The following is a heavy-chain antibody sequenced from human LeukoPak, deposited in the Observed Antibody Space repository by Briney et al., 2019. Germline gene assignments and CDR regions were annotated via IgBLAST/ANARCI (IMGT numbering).Heavy chain of an antibody. CDR3: ARGYCSSTSCYWGIYCCYYYYGMDV. V-gene: IGHV1-8*02. CDR2: MNPNSGNT. D-gene: IGHD2-2*01. Sequence: GASVKVSCKASVYTFIGYYMHWVRQVPGQGLEWVGWMNPNSGNTGYAQKFQGRVTMTRNTSISTAYMELSSLRSEDTAVYYCARGYCSSTSCYWGIYCCYYYYGMDVWGQGTTVTVSS. J-gene: IGHJ6*02. CDR1: VYTFIGYY.